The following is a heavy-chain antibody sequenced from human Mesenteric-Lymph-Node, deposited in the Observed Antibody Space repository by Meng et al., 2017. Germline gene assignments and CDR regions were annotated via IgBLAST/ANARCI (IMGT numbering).Heavy chain of an antibody. CDR1: GGSLSGAY. CDR3: ARRPTGIDY. J-gene: IGHJ4*02. Sequence: QVQLHQWGAGLLKASETLSRTCAVKGGSLSGAYWNWIRQPPGKGLEWIGEIIHGGSPSYNPSLKSRVTISIDTSKNQLSLMLSSVTAADTAVYYCARRPTGIDYWGQGTLVTVSS. V-gene: IGHV4-34*12. CDR2: IIHGGSP. D-gene: IGHD2-8*02.